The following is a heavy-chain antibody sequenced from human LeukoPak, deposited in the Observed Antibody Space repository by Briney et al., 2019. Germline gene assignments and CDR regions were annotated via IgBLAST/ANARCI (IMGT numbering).Heavy chain of an antibody. Sequence: PGGSLRLSCAASGFTFDDYAMHWVRQAPGKGLEWVSLISWDGGSTYYADSVKGRFTISRDNSKNSLYLQMNSLRAEDTALYYCAKDRGRRDDSSGYYARYYYYYMDVWGKGTTVTVSS. CDR3: AKDRGRRDDSSGYYARYYYYYMDV. CDR2: ISWDGGST. CDR1: GFTFDDYA. J-gene: IGHJ6*03. D-gene: IGHD3-22*01. V-gene: IGHV3-43D*03.